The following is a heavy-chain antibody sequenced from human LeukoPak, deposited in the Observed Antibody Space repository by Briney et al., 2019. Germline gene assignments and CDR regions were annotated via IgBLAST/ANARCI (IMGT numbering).Heavy chain of an antibody. CDR2: ICPADSDT. Sequence: GESLKISCKGSGFTFTNYWIGWVRQMLGKGLEWMGIICPADSDTRYSPSFQGQVTISADKSISTAYLQWSSLKASDAAMYYCARMTTYVSGGYSDYWGQGTLVAVSS. J-gene: IGHJ4*02. CDR1: GFTFTNYW. CDR3: ARMTTYVSGGYSDY. V-gene: IGHV5-51*01. D-gene: IGHD3-10*01.